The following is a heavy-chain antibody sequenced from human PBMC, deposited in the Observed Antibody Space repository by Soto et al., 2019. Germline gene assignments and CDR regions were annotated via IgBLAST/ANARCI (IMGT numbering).Heavy chain of an antibody. V-gene: IGHV3-23*03. CDR3: AKKSVRVTTSWHCDY. CDR2: IYGGGNSA. CDR1: GFTFSGYA. Sequence: EVQLLESGGDLVQPGRSLRLSCAASGFTFSGYAMRWVRQAPGKGLEWVSVIYGGGNSAYYADSVKGRFTISRDNSKNTLYLQISSLRGEDTAVYYCAKKSVRVTTSWHCDYWGQGTLVTVSS. D-gene: IGHD4-17*01. J-gene: IGHJ4*02.